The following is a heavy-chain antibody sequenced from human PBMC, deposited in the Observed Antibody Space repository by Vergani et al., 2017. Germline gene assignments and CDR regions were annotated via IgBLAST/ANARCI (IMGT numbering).Heavy chain of an antibody. Sequence: QVQLVQSGAEVKKPGSSVKVSCKASGGTFSSYAISWVRLAPGQGLEWMGRIIPILGIANYAQKSQGRVPITADKSTSTAYMELSSLRSEDTAVYYRATSITIFGVVISTDYYYGMDVWGQGTTVTVSS. CDR2: IIPILGIA. J-gene: IGHJ6*02. D-gene: IGHD3-3*01. CDR3: ATSITIFGVVISTDYYYGMDV. CDR1: GGTFSSYA. V-gene: IGHV1-69*02.